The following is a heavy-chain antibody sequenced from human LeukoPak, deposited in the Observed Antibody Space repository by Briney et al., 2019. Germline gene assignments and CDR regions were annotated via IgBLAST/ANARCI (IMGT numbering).Heavy chain of an antibody. Sequence: ESLLIPCKGSADSFTSYWIRWGRQMPGEGVERMGRIAPSDSYTNYSPSFQGHVTISADKSISTTYLQWNSLEASDTAMYYCASFNSVSYYGLGFFDLWGRGTLVTVSS. CDR1: ADSFTSYW. CDR3: ASFNSVSYYGLGFFDL. J-gene: IGHJ2*01. D-gene: IGHD1-26*01. V-gene: IGHV5-10-1*01. CDR2: IAPSDSYT.